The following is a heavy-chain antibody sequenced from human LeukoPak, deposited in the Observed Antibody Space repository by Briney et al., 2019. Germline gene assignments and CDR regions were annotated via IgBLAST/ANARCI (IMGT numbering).Heavy chain of an antibody. J-gene: IGHJ4*02. CDR1: GGSITGYY. V-gene: IGHV4-59*01. CDR2: IYYSGST. CDR3: ARVGSGGSSYYIDY. Sequence: SETLSLTCTVSGGSITGYYWSWIRQPPGKGLEWIGYIYYSGSTNYNPSLKSRVTISEDTSKNQFSLKLSSVTAADTAVYYCARVGSGGSSYYIDYWGQGTLVTVSS. D-gene: IGHD1-26*01.